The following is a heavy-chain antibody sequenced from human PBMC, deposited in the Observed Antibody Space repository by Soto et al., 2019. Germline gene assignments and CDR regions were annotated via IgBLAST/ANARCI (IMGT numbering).Heavy chain of an antibody. J-gene: IGHJ4*02. CDR1: GFTFSSYG. CDR2: IWYDGSNK. CDR3: ARGAGFAGSGYYYFDY. V-gene: IGHV3-33*01. D-gene: IGHD3-3*01. Sequence: GGSLRLSCAASGFTFSSYGMHWVRQAPGKGLEWVAVIWYDGSNKYYADSVKGRFTISRDNSKNTLYLQMNSLRAEDTAVYYCARGAGFAGSGYYYFDYWGQGTLVTAPQ.